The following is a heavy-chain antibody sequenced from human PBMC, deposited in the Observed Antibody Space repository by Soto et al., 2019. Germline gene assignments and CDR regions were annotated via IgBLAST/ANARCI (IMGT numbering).Heavy chain of an antibody. J-gene: IGHJ4*02. Sequence: QVQLVQSGAEVQKPGSSVKVSCKASGGTFSSYAISWVRQAPGQGLEWMGGIIPIFGTANYAQKFQGRVTITADKSTSTAYMELSSLRAEDTAVYYCARKLRPRNYDFWSGYYPPDYWCQGTLVTVSS. CDR1: GGTFSSYA. CDR2: IIPIFGTA. CDR3: ARKLRPRNYDFWSGYYPPDY. D-gene: IGHD3-3*01. V-gene: IGHV1-69*06.